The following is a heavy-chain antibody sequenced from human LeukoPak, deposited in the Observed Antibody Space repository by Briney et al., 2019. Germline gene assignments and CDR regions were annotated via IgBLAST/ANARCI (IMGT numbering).Heavy chain of an antibody. J-gene: IGHJ6*02. V-gene: IGHV1-18*01. CDR1: GYTFTSYG. CDR2: ISAYNGNT. D-gene: IGHD6-13*01. Sequence: ASVKVSCKASGYTFTSYGISWVRQAPGQGLEWMGWISAYNGNTNYAQKLQGRVTMTTDTSTSTAYMELRSLRSDDTAVYYCARTASTGSWYLYYYYYGMDVWGQGTTVTVSS. CDR3: ARTASTGSWYLYYYYYGMDV.